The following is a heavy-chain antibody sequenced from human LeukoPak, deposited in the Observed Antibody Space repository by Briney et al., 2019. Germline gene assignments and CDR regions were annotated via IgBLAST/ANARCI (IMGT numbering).Heavy chain of an antibody. CDR3: ARERTRTYFYDPWEHFDY. J-gene: IGHJ4*02. V-gene: IGHV3-11*01. Sequence: GGSLRLSCAASGFIFSDYYMSWVRQPPGKGLEWIAYIDTSGNYIDYADSVRGRFTISRDNPKNSVYLQMYGLRAEDTAMYYCARERTRTYFYDPWEHFDYWGQGILVTVSS. CDR1: GFIFSDYY. CDR2: IDTSGNYI. D-gene: IGHD3-22*01.